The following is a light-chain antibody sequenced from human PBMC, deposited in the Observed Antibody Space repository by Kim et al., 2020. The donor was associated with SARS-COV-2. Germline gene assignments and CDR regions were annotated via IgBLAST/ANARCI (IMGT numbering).Light chain of an antibody. J-gene: IGKJ5*01. V-gene: IGKV1-39*01. CDR2: AAS. CDR3: QQSHNVPSIT. Sequence: IQLTQSPSSLSASVGDSVSISCRANQTISTYLNWYQQTPGRAPKVLIYAASILQSGVPSRFTGSGSGTDFTLTITGLQPEDFATYYCQQSHNVPSITFGQGTRLEIK. CDR1: QTISTY.